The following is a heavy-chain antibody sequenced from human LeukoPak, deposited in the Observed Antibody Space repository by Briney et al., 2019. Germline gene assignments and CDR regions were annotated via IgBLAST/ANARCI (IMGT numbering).Heavy chain of an antibody. CDR3: ARRGYYYDSSGYYWYYFDY. CDR2: IYYSGST. CDR1: GGSISSYY. J-gene: IGHJ4*02. Sequence: PSETLSLTCTVSGGSISSYYWSWIRQPPGKGLEWIGYIYYSGSTNYNPSLKSRVTISVDTSKNQFSLKLSSVTAADTAVYYCARRGYYYDSSGYYWYYFDYWGQGTLVTVSS. D-gene: IGHD3-22*01. V-gene: IGHV4-59*08.